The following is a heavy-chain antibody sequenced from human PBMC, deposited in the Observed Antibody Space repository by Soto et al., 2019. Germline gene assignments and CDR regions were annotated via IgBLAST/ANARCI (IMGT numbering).Heavy chain of an antibody. V-gene: IGHV4-34*01. J-gene: IGHJ4*02. CDR2: INHSGST. D-gene: IGHD3-9*01. CDR3: ARGRWVLRYFDWSPSFGY. Sequence: SETLSLTCAVYGGSFSGYYWSWIRQPPGKGLEWIGEINHSGSTNYNPSLKSRVTISVDTSKNQFSLKLSSVTAADTAVYYCARGRWVLRYFDWSPSFGYWGQGTLVTVSS. CDR1: GGSFSGYY.